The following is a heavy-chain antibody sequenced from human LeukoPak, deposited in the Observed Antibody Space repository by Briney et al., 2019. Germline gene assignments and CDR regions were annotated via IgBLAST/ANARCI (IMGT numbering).Heavy chain of an antibody. D-gene: IGHD6-6*01. V-gene: IGHV3-30*02. CDR1: GFTFSSYG. J-gene: IGHJ4*02. Sequence: PGGSLGLSCAASGFTFSSYGMHWVRQAPGKGLEWVAFIRYDGSNKYYADSVKGRFTISRDNSKNTLYLQMNSLRAEDTAVYYCAKEYSSSSSIDYWGQGTLVTVSS. CDR3: AKEYSSSSSIDY. CDR2: IRYDGSNK.